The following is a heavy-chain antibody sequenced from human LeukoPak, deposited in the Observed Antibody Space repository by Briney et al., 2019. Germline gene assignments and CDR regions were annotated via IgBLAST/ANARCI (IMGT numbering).Heavy chain of an antibody. J-gene: IGHJ4*02. CDR1: GYTFTSYD. V-gene: IGHV1-8*01. Sequence: GASVKVPCKASGYTFTSYDINWVRQATGQGLEWMGWMNPNSGNTGYAQKFQGRVTMTRNTSISTAYMELSSLRSEDTAVYYCARAPGGTTVTSSYYFDYWGQGTLVTVSS. CDR2: MNPNSGNT. CDR3: ARAPGGTTVTSSYYFDY. D-gene: IGHD4-17*01.